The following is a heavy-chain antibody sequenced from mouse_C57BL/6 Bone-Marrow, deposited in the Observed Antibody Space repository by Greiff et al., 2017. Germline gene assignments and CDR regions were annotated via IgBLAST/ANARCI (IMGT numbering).Heavy chain of an antibody. CDR3: AREDRGYAMDY. CDR2: IYPGGGYP. V-gene: IGHV1-63*01. Sequence: VQLQPSGAELVRPGTSVKMSCKASGYTFTNYWIGWAKQRPGHGLAWIGDIYPGGGYPNYNEKFKGKATLTADKSSSTAYMQFSSLTSEDSDIYSCAREDRGYAMDYWGQGTAVTVS. J-gene: IGHJ4*01. CDR1: GYTFTNYW.